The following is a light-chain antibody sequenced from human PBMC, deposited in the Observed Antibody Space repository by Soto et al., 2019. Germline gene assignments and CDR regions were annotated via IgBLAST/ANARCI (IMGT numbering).Light chain of an antibody. CDR1: SSDVGGYVY. CDR3: TSYSSSSTQV. Sequence: QSVLTQPASVSGSPGQSIIISCTGTSSDVGGYVYVSWYQQHPGTAPRLIIYEVSNRPSGISNRFSGSKSGDTASLTISGLQAEDEADYYCTSYSSSSTQVFGTGTKLTV. V-gene: IGLV2-14*03. J-gene: IGLJ1*01. CDR2: EVS.